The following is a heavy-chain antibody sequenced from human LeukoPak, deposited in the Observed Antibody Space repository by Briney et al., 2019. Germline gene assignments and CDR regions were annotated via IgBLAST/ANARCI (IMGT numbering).Heavy chain of an antibody. CDR2: ISGSGGST. J-gene: IGHJ4*02. CDR3: AKDNKAGTYDY. CDR1: GFTFSSYA. D-gene: IGHD1-1*01. V-gene: IGHV3-23*01. Sequence: GGSLRLSCAASGFTFSSYAMSWVRQAPGKGLEWVSAISGSGGSTYYADSVKGRFTISRDNSKNTLYPQVNSLRAEDTAVYYCAKDNKAGTYDYWGQGTLVTVSS.